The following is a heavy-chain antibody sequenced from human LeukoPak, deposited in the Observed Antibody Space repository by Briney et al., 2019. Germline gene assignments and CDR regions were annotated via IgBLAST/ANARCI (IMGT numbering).Heavy chain of an antibody. CDR2: IYSGGST. D-gene: IGHD4-17*01. V-gene: IGHV3-53*01. CDR3: ARAGPYGDYDDY. J-gene: IGHJ4*02. CDR1: GFTFSSHA. Sequence: PGGSLRLSCVASGFTFSSHAMSWVRQAPGKGLEWVSVIYSGGSTYYADSVKGRFTISRDNSKNTLYLQMNSLRAEDTAVYYCARAGPYGDYDDYWGQGTLVTVSS.